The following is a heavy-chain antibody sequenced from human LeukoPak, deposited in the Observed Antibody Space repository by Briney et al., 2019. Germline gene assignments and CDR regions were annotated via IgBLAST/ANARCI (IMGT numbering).Heavy chain of an antibody. V-gene: IGHV1-3*01. CDR2: INAGNGNT. CDR1: GYTFTSYV. CDR3: ARVRPGTTFGY. J-gene: IGHJ4*02. Sequence: GASVKVSCKASGYTFTSYVMHWVRQAPGQRLEWMGWINAGNGNTKYSQKFQGRVTITRDTSASTAYMELSSLRSEDTAVYYCARVRPGTTFGYWGQGTLSPSPQ. D-gene: IGHD1-1*01.